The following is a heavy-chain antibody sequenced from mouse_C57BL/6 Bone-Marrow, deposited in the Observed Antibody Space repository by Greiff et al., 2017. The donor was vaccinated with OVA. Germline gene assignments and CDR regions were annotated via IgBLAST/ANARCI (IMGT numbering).Heavy chain of an antibody. CDR3: VRDEGGFAY. CDR2: IRSKSNNYAT. CDR1: GFSFNTYA. Sequence: GGGLVQPKGSLKLSCAASGFSFNTYAMNWVRQAPGKGLEWVARIRSKSNNYATYYADSVKDRFTISRDDSESMLYLQMNNLKTEDTAMYYCVRDEGGFAYWGQGTLVTVSA. V-gene: IGHV10-1*01. J-gene: IGHJ3*01.